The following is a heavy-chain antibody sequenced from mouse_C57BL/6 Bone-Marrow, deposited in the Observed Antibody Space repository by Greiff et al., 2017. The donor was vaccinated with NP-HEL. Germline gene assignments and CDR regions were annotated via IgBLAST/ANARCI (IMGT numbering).Heavy chain of an antibody. CDR1: GYTFTSYG. CDR3: ASGPTMGY. D-gene: IGHD2-10*01. CDR2: IYPRSGNT. Sequence: QVQLQQSGAELARPGASVKLSCKASGYTFTSYGISWVKQRTGQGLEWIGEIYPRSGNTYYNEKFKGKATLTADKSSSTAYMELRSLTSEDSAVYFCASGPTMGYWGQGTTLTVSS. J-gene: IGHJ2*01. V-gene: IGHV1-81*01.